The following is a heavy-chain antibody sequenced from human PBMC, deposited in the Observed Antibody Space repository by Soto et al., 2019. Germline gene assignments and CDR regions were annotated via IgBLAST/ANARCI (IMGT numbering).Heavy chain of an antibody. D-gene: IGHD3-10*01. CDR2: ISYDGSNK. Sequence: SLKISCAASGFTFSRYAMHWVRQAPGKGLEWVAVISYDGSNKYYADSVKGRFTISRDNSKNTLYLQMNSLRAEDTAVYYCARDLPYYGSGSSGPGWWGQGTLVTVSS. V-gene: IGHV3-30-3*01. CDR3: ARDLPYYGSGSSGPGW. J-gene: IGHJ4*02. CDR1: GFTFSRYA.